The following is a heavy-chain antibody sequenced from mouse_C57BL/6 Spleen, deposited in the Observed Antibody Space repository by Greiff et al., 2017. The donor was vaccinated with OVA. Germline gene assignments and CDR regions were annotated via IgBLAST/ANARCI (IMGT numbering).Heavy chain of an antibody. J-gene: IGHJ4*01. D-gene: IGHD2-12*01. CDR3: ATAGNDYSPHYYAMDY. V-gene: IGHV1-22*01. Sequence: EVQLQQSGPELVKPGASVKMSCKASGYTFTDYNMHWVKQSHGKSLEWIGYINPNNGGTSYNQKFKGKATLTVNKSSSTAYMELRSLTSEDSAVYYCATAGNDYSPHYYAMDYWGQGTSVTVSS. CDR1: GYTFTDYN. CDR2: INPNNGGT.